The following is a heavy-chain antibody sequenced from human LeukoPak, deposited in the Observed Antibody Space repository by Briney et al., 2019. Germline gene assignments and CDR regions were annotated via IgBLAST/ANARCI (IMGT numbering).Heavy chain of an antibody. CDR1: GGTFSSYA. Sequence: SVKVSCKASGGTFSSYAISWVRQAPGQGLEWMGGIIPIFGTANYAQKFQGRVTITTDESTSTAYMELSSLRSEDTALYYCARAYFYYYYMDVWGKGTTVTVSS. CDR2: IIPIFGTA. V-gene: IGHV1-69*05. CDR3: ARAYFYYYYMDV. J-gene: IGHJ6*03.